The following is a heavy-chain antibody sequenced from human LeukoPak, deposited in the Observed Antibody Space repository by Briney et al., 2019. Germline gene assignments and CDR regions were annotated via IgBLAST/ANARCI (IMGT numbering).Heavy chain of an antibody. V-gene: IGHV3-23*01. CDR3: AKPAAAVLYWFDP. CDR1: GFTFSSYG. J-gene: IGHJ5*02. CDR2: ISGSGGST. Sequence: KSGGSLRLSCAASGFTFSSYGMSWVRQAPGKGLEWVSAISGSGGSTYYADSVKGRFTISRDNSKNTLYLQMNSLRAEDTAVYYCAKPAAAVLYWFDPWGQGTLVTVSS. D-gene: IGHD6-13*01.